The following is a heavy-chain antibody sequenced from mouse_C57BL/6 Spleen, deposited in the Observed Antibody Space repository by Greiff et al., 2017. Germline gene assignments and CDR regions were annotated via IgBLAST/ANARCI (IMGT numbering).Heavy chain of an antibody. J-gene: IGHJ1*03. V-gene: IGHV1-39*01. Sequence: EVKLMESGPELVKPGASVKISCKASGYSFTDYNMNWVKQSNGKSLEWIGVINPNYGTTSYNQKFKGKATLTVDQSSSTAYMQLNSLTSEDSAVYYCARSDYYGSSHWYCDVWGTGTTVTVSS. CDR3: ARSDYYGSSHWYCDV. CDR2: INPNYGTT. CDR1: GYSFTDYN. D-gene: IGHD1-1*01.